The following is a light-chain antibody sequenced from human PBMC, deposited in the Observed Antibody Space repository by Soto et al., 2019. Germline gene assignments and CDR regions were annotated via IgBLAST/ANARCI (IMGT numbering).Light chain of an antibody. V-gene: IGKV3-11*01. CDR2: DAS. CDR1: QSIRSN. Sequence: EIVLTQSPATLSLSPGERATLSCRASQSIRSNLAWYQHKPGQAPRLLIYDASNRATGIPGRFSGSGSGTDFTLTISNQEPEDVAVYYCQQRDNCPWTFGQGAKVEIK. J-gene: IGKJ1*01. CDR3: QQRDNCPWT.